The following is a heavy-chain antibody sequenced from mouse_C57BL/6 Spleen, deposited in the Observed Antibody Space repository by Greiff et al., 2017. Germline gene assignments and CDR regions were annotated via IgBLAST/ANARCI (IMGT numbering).Heavy chain of an antibody. CDR1: GYTFTTYP. CDR2: FHPYNDDT. V-gene: IGHV1-47*01. Sequence: VQLQQSGAELVKPGASVKMSCKASGYTFTTYPIEWMKQNHGKSLEWIGNFHPYNDDTKYNEKFKGKATLTVEKSCSTVYLELSRLTSDDSAVYYCARGGDYDGAWFAYWGQGTLVTVSA. D-gene: IGHD2-4*01. CDR3: ARGGDYDGAWFAY. J-gene: IGHJ3*01.